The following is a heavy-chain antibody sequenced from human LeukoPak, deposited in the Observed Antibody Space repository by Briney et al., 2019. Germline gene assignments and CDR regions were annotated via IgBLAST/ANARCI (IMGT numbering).Heavy chain of an antibody. D-gene: IGHD6-19*01. CDR2: IYYSGNT. Sequence: SETLSLTCTVSGGSISSTIYYWAWLRQPPGKGVEWIGSIYYSGNTYYNPSLQSRATMSVDTSKNQFSLRLTSVTAADTTVYYCARQRSGWVFENWGQGTLVTVSS. J-gene: IGHJ4*02. CDR3: ARQRSGWVFEN. CDR1: GGSISSTIYY. V-gene: IGHV4-39*01.